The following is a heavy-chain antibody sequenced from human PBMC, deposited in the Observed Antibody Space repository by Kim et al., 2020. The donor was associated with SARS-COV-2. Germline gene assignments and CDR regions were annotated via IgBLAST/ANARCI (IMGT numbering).Heavy chain of an antibody. D-gene: IGHD6-19*01. Sequence: SETLSLTCTISGGSMTVYYWNWIRQAPGKGLEWIGCINDIGNTKYNPSLKSRVVVTADASKSQFSLVLSSVTSADTAVYYCARDRWAGSSFDAFDIWGLG. J-gene: IGHJ3*02. V-gene: IGHV4-59*12. CDR1: GGSMTVYY. CDR2: INDIGNT. CDR3: ARDRWAGSSFDAFDI.